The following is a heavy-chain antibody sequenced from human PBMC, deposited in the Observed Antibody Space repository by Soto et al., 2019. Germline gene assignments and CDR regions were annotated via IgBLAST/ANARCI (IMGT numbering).Heavy chain of an antibody. J-gene: IGHJ4*02. CDR3: ANQIHPNNYLDY. CDR2: ISGSGGST. Sequence: EVQLLESGGGLVQPGGSLRLSCAASGFTFSSYAMSWVRQAPGKGLEWVSAISGSGGSTYYADSVKGRFTISRDNSKNQLYLQMKRLRGEDTAVYYCANQIHPNNYLDYWGQGTLVTVSS. V-gene: IGHV3-23*01. CDR1: GFTFSSYA. D-gene: IGHD5-18*01.